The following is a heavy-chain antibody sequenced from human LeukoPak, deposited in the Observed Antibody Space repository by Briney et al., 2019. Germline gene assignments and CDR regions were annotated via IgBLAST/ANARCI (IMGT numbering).Heavy chain of an antibody. Sequence: SETLSLTCTVSGGSISSYYWSWIRQPPGKGLEWIGYIYYSGSTNYNPSLKSRVTISVDTSKNQFSLKLGSVTAADTAVYYCASWSLYGSGSYYHHYWGQGTLVTVSS. CDR1: GGSISSYY. D-gene: IGHD3-10*01. CDR2: IYYSGST. V-gene: IGHV4-59*01. J-gene: IGHJ4*02. CDR3: ASWSLYGSGSYYHHY.